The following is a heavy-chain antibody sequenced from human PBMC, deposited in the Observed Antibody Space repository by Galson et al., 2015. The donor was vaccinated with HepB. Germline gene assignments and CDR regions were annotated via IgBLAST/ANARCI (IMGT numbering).Heavy chain of an antibody. J-gene: IGHJ4*02. D-gene: IGHD6-19*01. V-gene: IGHV3-21*01. Sequence: SLRLSCAASGFTFSTYSVNWVRLAPGRGLEWVSSISSGRSYIYYADSVKDRFTISRDNAKNSLYLQMNSLRAEDTAVYYCARELQYTSDGYVVRAFDYWGQGTLVTVSS. CDR3: ARELQYTSDGYVVRAFDY. CDR2: ISSGRSYI. CDR1: GFTFSTYS.